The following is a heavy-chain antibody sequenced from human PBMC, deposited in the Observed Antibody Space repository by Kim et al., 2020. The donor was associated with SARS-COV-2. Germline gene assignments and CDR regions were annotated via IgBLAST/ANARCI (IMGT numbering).Heavy chain of an antibody. J-gene: IGHJ4*02. CDR2: ISGSGGST. V-gene: IGHV3-23*01. D-gene: IGHD3-16*02. CDR3: AKAAYDYVWGSYRTIPGALDY. CDR1: GFTFSSYA. Sequence: GGSLRLSCAASGFTFSSYAMSWVRQAPGKGLEWVSAISGSGGSTYYADSVKGRFTISRDNSKNTLYLQMNSLRAEDTAVYYCAKAAYDYVWGSYRTIPGALDYWGQGTLVTVSS.